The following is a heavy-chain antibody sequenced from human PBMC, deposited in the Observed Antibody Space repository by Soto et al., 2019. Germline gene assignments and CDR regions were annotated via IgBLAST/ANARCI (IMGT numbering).Heavy chain of an antibody. CDR3: AKEKTVWSGTTASYS. V-gene: IGHV3-23*01. CDR1: SFTFNMSA. CDR2: ISGSGGST. J-gene: IGHJ4*02. D-gene: IGHD3-3*01. Sequence: EVQMLESGGDLVQPGGSLRLSCADSSFTFNMSAMSWVRQAPGKGLEWVSGISGSGGSTYYTDSVKGRFTISRDNSKNTLFLQMDSLGDEDTAVDYCAKEKTVWSGTTASYSWGQRGLVTVSS.